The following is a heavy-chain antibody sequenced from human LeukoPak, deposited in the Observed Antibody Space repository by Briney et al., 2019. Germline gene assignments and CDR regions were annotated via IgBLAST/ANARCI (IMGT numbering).Heavy chain of an antibody. J-gene: IGHJ4*02. CDR1: GYTFTGFY. D-gene: IGHD4-17*01. CDR3: ARGAWDYGRKDY. CDR2: INPRIGDT. V-gene: IGHV1-2*06. Sequence: ASVKVSCKASGYTFTGFYIHGVRQAPGQGLEWMGRINPRIGDTNSARTFQGRVTMTRDTSISTAYMDLNRLTSDDTAVYYCARGAWDYGRKDYWGQGTLVTVSS.